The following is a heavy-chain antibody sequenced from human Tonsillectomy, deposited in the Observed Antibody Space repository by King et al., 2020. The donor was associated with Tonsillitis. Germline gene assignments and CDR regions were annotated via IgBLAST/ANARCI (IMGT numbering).Heavy chain of an antibody. CDR3: AKSREADYYDACGL. CDR1: GFTFSSYA. Sequence: VQLVESGGGVVQPGRSLRLSCVASGFTFSSYAMHWVRQAPAKGLEWVAIISSDGSNKYYADSVKGRFTISRDNSKNTVYLQMNSLRAEDTALYYCAKSREADYYDACGLWGQGTLVTVSS. J-gene: IGHJ4*02. D-gene: IGHD3-22*01. CDR2: ISSDGSNK. V-gene: IGHV3-30*01.